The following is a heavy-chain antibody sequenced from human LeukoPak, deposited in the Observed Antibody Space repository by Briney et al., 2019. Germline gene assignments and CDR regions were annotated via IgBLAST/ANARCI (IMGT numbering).Heavy chain of an antibody. J-gene: IGHJ5*02. Sequence: SETLSLTCTVSGGSISSYYWSWIRQPAGKGLEWIGRIYTSGSTNYNPSLESRVTMSVDTSKNQFSLKLSSVTAADTAVYYCAREREYCSGGSCHSGNWFDPWGQGTLVTVSS. V-gene: IGHV4-4*07. CDR3: AREREYCSGGSCHSGNWFDP. D-gene: IGHD2-15*01. CDR1: GGSISSYY. CDR2: IYTSGST.